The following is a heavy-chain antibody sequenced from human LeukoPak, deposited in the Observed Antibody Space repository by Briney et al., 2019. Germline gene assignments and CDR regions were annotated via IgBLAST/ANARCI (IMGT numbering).Heavy chain of an antibody. CDR1: GYTFTGYY. CDR3: ARDCSSTSCFDY. V-gene: IGHV1-2*02. CDR2: INPNSGGT. J-gene: IGHJ4*02. Sequence: ASVKVSCKASGYTFTGYYMHWVRQAPGQGLEWMGWINPNSGGTNYAQKFQGRVTMTRDTSISTAYMELSRLRPDDTAVYYCARDCSSTSCFDYWGQGTLVTVSS. D-gene: IGHD2-2*01.